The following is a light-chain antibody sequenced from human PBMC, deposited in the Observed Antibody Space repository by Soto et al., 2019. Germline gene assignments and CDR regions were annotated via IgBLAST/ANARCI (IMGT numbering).Light chain of an antibody. CDR3: QHYDGFPWT. CDR1: QNISNW. V-gene: IGKV1-5*03. J-gene: IGKJ1*01. Sequence: DIQMTQSPSTLSASIGDRVTITCRARQNISNWLAWYQQKPAKAPKLLIYTASSLEGGVPSRFGGSASGTEFALTISSLQPDDFATYCCQHYDGFPWTCGQGTKVEIK. CDR2: TAS.